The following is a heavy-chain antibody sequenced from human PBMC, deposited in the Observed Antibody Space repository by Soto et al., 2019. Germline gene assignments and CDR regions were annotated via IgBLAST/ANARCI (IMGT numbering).Heavy chain of an antibody. J-gene: IGHJ4*02. CDR2: ITWDAGSA. V-gene: IGHV3-43*01. Sequence: EVQLVVSGGLVVRPGGSLRLSCAGSGFTFDDHTMHWVRQAPGKGLAWVSLITWDAGSAFYADSVRGRFTISRDNSKNSLYLQMNSLRSESSSLYDWAKEKDRIFVSLGRGTPVTVSS. CDR1: GFTFDDHT. CDR3: AKEKDRIFVS.